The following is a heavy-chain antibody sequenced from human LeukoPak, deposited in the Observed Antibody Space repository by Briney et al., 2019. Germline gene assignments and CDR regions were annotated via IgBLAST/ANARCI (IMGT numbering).Heavy chain of an antibody. CDR1: GYTFTSYG. D-gene: IGHD4-17*01. CDR2: ISAYNGNT. Sequence: VASVKVSCKASGYTFTSYGMSWVRQAPGQGLEWMGWISAYNGNTNYAQKLQGRVTMTTDTSTSTAYMELRSLRSDDTAVYYCANLFVGDYGVDDGDAFDIWGQGTMVTVSS. J-gene: IGHJ3*02. CDR3: ANLFVGDYGVDDGDAFDI. V-gene: IGHV1-18*01.